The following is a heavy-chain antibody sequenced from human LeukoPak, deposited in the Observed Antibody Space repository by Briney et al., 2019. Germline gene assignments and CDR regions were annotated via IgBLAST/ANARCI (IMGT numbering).Heavy chain of an antibody. CDR2: IWYDGSNK. CDR3: AREECSGGSCYQNLDY. CDR1: GFTFSNYG. J-gene: IGHJ4*02. D-gene: IGHD2-15*01. Sequence: GGSLRLSCAASGFTFSNYGMHWVRQAPGKGLEWVAVIWYDGSNKYYADSVKGRFTISRDNSKNTLYLQMNSLRAEDTAVYYCAREECSGGSCYQNLDYWGQGTLVTVSS. V-gene: IGHV3-33*01.